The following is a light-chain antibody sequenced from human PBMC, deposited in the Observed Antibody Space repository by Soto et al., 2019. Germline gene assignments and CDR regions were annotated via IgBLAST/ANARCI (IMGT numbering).Light chain of an antibody. CDR1: RTDIGSYNY. CDR3: SSYTSTKTLVV. V-gene: IGLV2-14*03. Sequence: QSALTQPASVSGSPGQSITISCTGTRTDIGSYNYVSWYQQHPGEAPKLMIYDVTNRPSGVSDRFSGSKSGNVASLTISGLQAEDEGDYYCSSYTSTKTLVVFGGGTQLTVL. CDR2: DVT. J-gene: IGLJ2*01.